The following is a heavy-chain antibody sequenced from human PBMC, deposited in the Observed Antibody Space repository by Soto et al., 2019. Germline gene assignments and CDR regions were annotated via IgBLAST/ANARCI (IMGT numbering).Heavy chain of an antibody. CDR3: ARAVGAVLDH. D-gene: IGHD3-10*01. CDR1: GYSYSTYS. Sequence: QVQLVQSAAEVKKPGASVKVSCKASGYSYSTYSFSWVRQAPGRGLEWMGWIGAFNGNTNYAQKFQGRATMTTDTSTPTVYWELGSLKSDDTTVYYCARAVGAVLDHWGQGTLVNVFS. V-gene: IGHV1-18*04. J-gene: IGHJ4*02. CDR2: IGAFNGNT.